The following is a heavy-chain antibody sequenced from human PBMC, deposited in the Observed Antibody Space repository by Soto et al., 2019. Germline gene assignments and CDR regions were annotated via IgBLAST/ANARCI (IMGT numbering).Heavy chain of an antibody. CDR3: ARDSGGMDV. CDR2: INACNGNT. J-gene: IGHJ6*02. V-gene: IGHV1-3*01. Sequence: QVQLVQSGAEVKKPGASVKISCKASGYTFTSYALHWVRQAPGQRLEWMGWINACNGNTKYSQKFQGRVTITRDTSASTAYMELSSLRSEDTAVYYCARDSGGMDVWGQGTTVTVSS. CDR1: GYTFTSYA.